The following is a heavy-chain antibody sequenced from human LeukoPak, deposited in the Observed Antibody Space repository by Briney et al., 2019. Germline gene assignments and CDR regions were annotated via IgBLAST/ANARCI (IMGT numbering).Heavy chain of an antibody. D-gene: IGHD5-18*01. Sequence: GESLKISCKGSGYSFTSYWIGWVRQMPGKGLEWMGIIYPGDSDTRYSPSFQGQVTISADKSISTAYLQWSSLKASDTAMYYCARILDTAMVRPYFDYWGQGTLVTVSS. V-gene: IGHV5-51*01. CDR2: IYPGDSDT. CDR1: GYSFTSYW. CDR3: ARILDTAMVRPYFDY. J-gene: IGHJ4*02.